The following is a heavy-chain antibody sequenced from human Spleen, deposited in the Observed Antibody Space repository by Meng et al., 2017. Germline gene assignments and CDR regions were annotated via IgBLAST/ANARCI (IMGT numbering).Heavy chain of an antibody. CDR1: GFTFSDYY. J-gene: IGHJ6*02. CDR3: AREGYCANEICNPLYGMDV. V-gene: IGHV3-11*04. CDR2: ISGSGRDI. D-gene: IGHD2-8*01. Sequence: GESLKISCAASGFTFSDYYMSWIRQAPGKGLEWVSYISGSGRDIYYADSVKGRFTISRDNAKNSLYLQMNSLRVEDTAVYYCAREGYCANEICNPLYGMDVWGQGTTVTVSS.